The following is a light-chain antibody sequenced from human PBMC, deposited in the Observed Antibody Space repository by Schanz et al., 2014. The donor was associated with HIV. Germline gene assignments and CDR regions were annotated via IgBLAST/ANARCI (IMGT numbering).Light chain of an antibody. Sequence: QSVLTQPASVSGSPGQSITISCTGTRSDVGSYNLVSWYQQHPGKAPKLMIYEVSKRPSGVSNRFSGSKSGNTASLTVSGLQADDEADYYCSSFAGNNKLLFGGGTKLTVL. CDR3: SSFAGNNKLL. V-gene: IGLV2-14*02. CDR1: RSDVGSYNL. CDR2: EVS. J-gene: IGLJ2*01.